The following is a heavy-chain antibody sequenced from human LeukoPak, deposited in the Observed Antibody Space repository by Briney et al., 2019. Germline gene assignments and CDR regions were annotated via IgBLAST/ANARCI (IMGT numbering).Heavy chain of an antibody. CDR3: ARVENSYFRAGLHAFDI. CDR2: ISSSSSYI. D-gene: IGHD5-18*01. V-gene: IGHV3-21*01. CDR1: GFTFSSYS. J-gene: IGHJ3*02. Sequence: GGSLRLSCAASGFTFSSYSMNWVRQAPGKGLEWVSSISSSSSYIYYADSVKGRFTIFRDNAKNSLYLKMNSLRAEDTAVYYCARVENSYFRAGLHAFDIWGQGTMVTVSS.